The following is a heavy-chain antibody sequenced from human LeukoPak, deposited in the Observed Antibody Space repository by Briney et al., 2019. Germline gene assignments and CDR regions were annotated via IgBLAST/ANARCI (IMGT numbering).Heavy chain of an antibody. CDR2: ISSSSSYI. CDR1: GFTFSSYS. V-gene: IGHV3-21*01. Sequence: KTGGSLRLSCAASGFTFSSYSMNWVRQAPGKGLEWVSYISSSSSYIYYADSVKGRLTISRDNAKNSLYLQMNSLRAEDTAVYYCAAPGHSSRDFDYWGQGTLVTVSS. D-gene: IGHD3-22*01. CDR3: AAPGHSSRDFDY. J-gene: IGHJ4*02.